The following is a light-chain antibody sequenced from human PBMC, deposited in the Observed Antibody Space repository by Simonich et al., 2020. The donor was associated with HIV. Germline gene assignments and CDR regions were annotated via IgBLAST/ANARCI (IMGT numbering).Light chain of an antibody. CDR3: QQYNNWPSPFT. V-gene: IGKV3-15*01. CDR1: QSVSSN. CDR2: GAS. Sequence: EKVMTQSPATLSVSPGERATLSCRASQSVSSNLAWYQQKPGQAPRLLIFGASTRATGIPARFSGSGSGTEFTLTISSMQSEDFAVYSCQQYNNWPSPFTFGPGTKVDIK. J-gene: IGKJ3*01.